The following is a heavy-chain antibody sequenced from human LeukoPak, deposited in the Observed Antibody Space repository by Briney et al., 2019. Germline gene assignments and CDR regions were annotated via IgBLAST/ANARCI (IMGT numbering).Heavy chain of an antibody. D-gene: IGHD2-2*01. J-gene: IGHJ6*02. V-gene: IGHV1-69*13. CDR1: GGTFSSYA. CDR3: ARPHCSSTSCYEYYYYGMDV. CDR2: IIPIFGTA. Sequence: SVTVSCKASGGTFSSYAISWVRQAPGQGLEWMGGIIPIFGTANYAQKFQGRVTITADESTSTAYMELSSLRSEDTAVYYCARPHCSSTSCYEYYYYGMDVWGQGTTVTVSS.